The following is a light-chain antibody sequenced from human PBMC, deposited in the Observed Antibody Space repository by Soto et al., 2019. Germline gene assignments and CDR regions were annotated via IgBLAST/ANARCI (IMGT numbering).Light chain of an antibody. CDR2: KNN. V-gene: IGLV1-44*01. J-gene: IGLJ1*01. Sequence: QSALTQPPSASGAPGQRVTISCSGSSSNIGSNTVNWYQQLPGTAPKLLIYKNNQRPPGVPDRFSGSKSGTSASLAISGLQSEDGADYYCAAWDDSLNGYVFGTGTKVTVL. CDR1: SSNIGSNT. CDR3: AAWDDSLNGYV.